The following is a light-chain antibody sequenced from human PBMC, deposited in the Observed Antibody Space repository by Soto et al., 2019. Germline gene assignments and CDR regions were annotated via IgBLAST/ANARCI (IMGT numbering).Light chain of an antibody. V-gene: IGKV3-20*01. CDR2: AAS. CDR1: QSVSSN. CDR3: QQYGYSPT. J-gene: IGKJ4*01. Sequence: EIVMTQSPATLSVSPVERATLSCRASQSVSSNLAWYQQKPGQAPRLLIYAASSRATGIPDRFSGSGSGTDFTLTISRLEPEDFAVYYCQQYGYSPTFGGGTKVDI.